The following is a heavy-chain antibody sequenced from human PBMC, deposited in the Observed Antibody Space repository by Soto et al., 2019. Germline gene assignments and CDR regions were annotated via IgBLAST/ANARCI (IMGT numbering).Heavy chain of an antibody. Sequence: PSGTLSLTCTVSGGSISSYYGSWIRQPPGKGLEWIGYIYYSGSTNYTPSLKSRVTISVDTSKNQFSLKLSSVTAADAAVYYFARVRGIMITFRGAIVNGFDNWGQGNLVTVSS. D-gene: IGHD3-16*02. CDR3: ARVRGIMITFRGAIVNGFDN. V-gene: IGHV4-59*01. J-gene: IGHJ4*02. CDR1: GGSISSYY. CDR2: IYYSGST.